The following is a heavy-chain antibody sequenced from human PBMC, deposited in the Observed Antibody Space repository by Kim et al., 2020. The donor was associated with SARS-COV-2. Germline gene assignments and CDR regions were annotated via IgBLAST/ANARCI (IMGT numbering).Heavy chain of an antibody. V-gene: IGHV5-51*01. Sequence: GESLKISCKGSGYSFTSYWIGWVRQMPGKGLEWMGIIYPGDSDTRYSPSFQGQVTISADKSISTAYLQWSSLKASDTAMYYCARSYPSIVGATPFDYWGQGTLVTVSS. CDR2: IYPGDSDT. CDR1: GYSFTSYW. CDR3: ARSYPSIVGATPFDY. D-gene: IGHD1-26*01. J-gene: IGHJ4*02.